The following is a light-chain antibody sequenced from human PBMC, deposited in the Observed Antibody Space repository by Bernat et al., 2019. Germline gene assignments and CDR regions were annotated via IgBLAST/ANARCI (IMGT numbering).Light chain of an antibody. Sequence: EIVLTQSPGSLSLSPGERATLSCRASQTVDNDYVAWYQQRPGQPPRLLIYAASSRATGIPDRFSGSGSGTDFTLTITRLESEDFAVYYCQQYARSNTFGPGTKVDIK. J-gene: IGKJ3*01. CDR2: AAS. CDR3: QQYARSNT. V-gene: IGKV3-20*01. CDR1: QTVDNDY.